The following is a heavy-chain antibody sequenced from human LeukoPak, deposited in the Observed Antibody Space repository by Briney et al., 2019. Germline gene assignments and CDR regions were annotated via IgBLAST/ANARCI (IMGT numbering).Heavy chain of an antibody. J-gene: IGHJ4*02. Sequence: GGSLRLSCAASGFTFSSYGMHWVRQAPGKGLEWVAFIRYDGSNKYYADSVKGRFTIPRDNSKNTLYLQMNSLRAEDTAVYYCAKSKPITIFGVVHRWGQGTLVTVSS. D-gene: IGHD3-3*01. CDR2: IRYDGSNK. V-gene: IGHV3-30*02. CDR3: AKSKPITIFGVVHR. CDR1: GFTFSSYG.